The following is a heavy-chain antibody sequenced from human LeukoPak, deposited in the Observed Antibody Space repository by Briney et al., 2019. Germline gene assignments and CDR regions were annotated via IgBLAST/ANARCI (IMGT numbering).Heavy chain of an antibody. CDR2: IIPILGIA. CDR1: GGTFSSYA. V-gene: IGHV1-69*04. J-gene: IGHJ5*02. D-gene: IGHD3-10*01. Sequence: SVKVSCKASGGTFSSYAISWVRQAPGQGLEWMGRIIPILGIANYAQKFQGRVTITADKSTSTAYMELSSLRSEDTAVYYCADYGSGSYNWFDPWGQGTLVTVSS. CDR3: ADYGSGSYNWFDP.